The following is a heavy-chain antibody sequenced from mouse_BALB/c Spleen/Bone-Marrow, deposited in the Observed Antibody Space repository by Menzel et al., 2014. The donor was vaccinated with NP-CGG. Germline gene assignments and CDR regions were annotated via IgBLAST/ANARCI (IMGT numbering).Heavy chain of an antibody. CDR1: GYSFTSYW. V-gene: IGHV1S126*01. CDR2: IDPSDSET. CDR3: ASPSDGNPFAY. D-gene: IGHD2-1*01. Sequence: QVQLKESGPQLVRPGASVKISCKASGYSFTSYWMHWVKQRPGQGLEWIGMIDPSDSETRLNQKFKDKATLTVDESSSTAYMQLSSPTSEDSAVYYCASPSDGNPFAYWGQGTLVTVSA. J-gene: IGHJ3*01.